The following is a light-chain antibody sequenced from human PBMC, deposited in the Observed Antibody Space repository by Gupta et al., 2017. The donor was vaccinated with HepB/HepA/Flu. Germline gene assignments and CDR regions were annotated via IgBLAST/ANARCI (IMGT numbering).Light chain of an antibody. CDR3: RQALHIPWT. J-gene: IGKJ1*01. CDR1: QSLLHTNGYYY. Sequence: DTVMTQSPLSLPVTPGEPASISCKSSQSLLHTNGYYYLAWYLQKPGQSPQLLIYFGSNRAYGVPDRFSGSGSGTDFTLKISRVEAEDVGVYYCRQALHIPWTFGQGTKVEIK. CDR2: FGS. V-gene: IGKV2-28*01.